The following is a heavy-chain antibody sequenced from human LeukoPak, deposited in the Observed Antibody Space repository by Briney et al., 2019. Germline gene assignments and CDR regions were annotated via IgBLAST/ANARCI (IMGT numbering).Heavy chain of an antibody. J-gene: IGHJ6*02. CDR1: GYSFTTYW. Sequence: GESLKISCKGFGYSFTTYWISWVRQMPGKGLEWMGRIDPSDSRSNYSPSFQGHVTISVDQSISTAYLQWSSLKASDTAMYYCERHGVYGAREHAWGQGTTVTVSS. CDR2: IDPSDSRS. D-gene: IGHD4-17*01. CDR3: ERHGVYGAREHA. V-gene: IGHV5-10-1*01.